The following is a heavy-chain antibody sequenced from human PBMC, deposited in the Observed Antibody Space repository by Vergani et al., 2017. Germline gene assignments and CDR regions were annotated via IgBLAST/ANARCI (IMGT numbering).Heavy chain of an antibody. CDR3: ARGDYGILTGYRY. D-gene: IGHD3-9*01. Sequence: QVQVVQSGAEVKKSGASVKVSCKTSGYTFGNYYIHWVRQAPGQGLEWMGIINPSGGHTNYAQKFQGRVTMTRDTSTSTVYMELSSLRSEDTAIYYCARGDYGILTGYRYWGQGTLVTVSA. V-gene: IGHV1-46*03. CDR1: GYTFGNYY. J-gene: IGHJ4*02. CDR2: INPSGGHT.